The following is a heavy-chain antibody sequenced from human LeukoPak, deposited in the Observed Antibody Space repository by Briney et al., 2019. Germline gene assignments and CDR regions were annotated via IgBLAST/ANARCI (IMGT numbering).Heavy chain of an antibody. CDR1: GGSFSGYY. CDR3: ARVGCSSTSCSYSY. J-gene: IGHJ4*02. D-gene: IGHD2-2*01. CDR2: INHSGST. V-gene: IGHV4-34*01. Sequence: SETLSLTCAVYGGSFSGYYWSWIRQPPGKGLEWIGEINHSGSTSYNPSLKSRVTISVDTSKNQFSLKLSSVTAADTAVYYCARVGCSSTSCSYSYWGQGTLVTVSS.